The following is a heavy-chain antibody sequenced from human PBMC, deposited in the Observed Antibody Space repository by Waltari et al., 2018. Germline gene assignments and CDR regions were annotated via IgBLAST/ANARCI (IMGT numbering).Heavy chain of an antibody. D-gene: IGHD1-26*01. J-gene: IGHJ3*01. V-gene: IGHV1-69*01. CDR1: GGSFGTYA. CDR3: AKRIVGGPFDV. CDR2: IIPIFGKP. Sequence: RRPGSSVKVSCEASGGSFGTYAITWVRQAPGQGLEWIAGIIPIFGKPNYAQKFQDRVKVAADELTRTAFMELSSLRPDDTAVYYCAKRIVGGPFDVWGQGTMVIVSS.